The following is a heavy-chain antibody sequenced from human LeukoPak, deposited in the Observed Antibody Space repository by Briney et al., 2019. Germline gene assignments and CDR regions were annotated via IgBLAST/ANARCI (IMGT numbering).Heavy chain of an antibody. CDR2: ISDSGGST. CDR3: AKTLITTGTTFDY. Sequence: GGSLRLSCAASGFTFSTYAMSWVRQAPGKGLEWVSSISDSGGSTYYVDSVKGRFTISRDNSKSTLYLQMNSLRAEDTAVYYCAKTLITTGTTFDYWGQGTLVTVSS. J-gene: IGHJ4*02. CDR1: GFTFSTYA. D-gene: IGHD4-17*01. V-gene: IGHV3-23*01.